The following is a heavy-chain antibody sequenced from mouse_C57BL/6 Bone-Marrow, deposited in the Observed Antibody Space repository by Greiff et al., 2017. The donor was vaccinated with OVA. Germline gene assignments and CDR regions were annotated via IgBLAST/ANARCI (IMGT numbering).Heavy chain of an antibody. J-gene: IGHJ1*01. CDR3: ARDITTVVDWYFDV. CDR2: IWGDGST. D-gene: IGHD1-1*01. CDR1: GFSLTGYG. Sequence: QVQLQQSGPGLVAPSQSLSITCTVSGFSLTGYGVNWVRQPPGKGLEWLGMIWGDGSTDYNSALKSRLSISTDNSKSQVFLKMNSLQTDDTARYYCARDITTVVDWYFDVWGAGTTVTVSA. V-gene: IGHV2-6-7*01.